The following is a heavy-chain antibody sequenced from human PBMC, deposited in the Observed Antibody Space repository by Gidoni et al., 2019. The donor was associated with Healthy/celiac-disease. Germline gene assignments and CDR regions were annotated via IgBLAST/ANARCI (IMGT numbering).Heavy chain of an antibody. D-gene: IGHD3-10*01. CDR2: ISSSRSYI. J-gene: IGHJ3*02. Sequence: EVQLVESGGGLVKPGGSLRLPCAASGSPFRSYSMNWVRQAPGKGLEWVSSISSSRSYIYYADSVKGRFTISRDNAKNSLYRQMNSLRAEDTAVYYCASAPTRGIHGAFDIWGQGTMVTVSS. V-gene: IGHV3-21*01. CDR3: ASAPTRGIHGAFDI. CDR1: GSPFRSYS.